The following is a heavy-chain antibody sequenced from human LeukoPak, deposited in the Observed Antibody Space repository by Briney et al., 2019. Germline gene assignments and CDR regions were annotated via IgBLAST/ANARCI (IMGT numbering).Heavy chain of an antibody. CDR3: AKDRDGYCSGTTCFYDAFDM. CDR1: GFTFSTYA. CDR2: ISGSGSST. Sequence: PGGSLRVSCTASGFTFSTYAVSWVRQAPGKGLEWVSVISGSGSSTYYADSVKGRFTISRDNSKNTLYLQMNSLRAEDTAVYYCAKDRDGYCSGTTCFYDAFDMWGQGTMVTVSS. V-gene: IGHV3-23*01. J-gene: IGHJ3*02. D-gene: IGHD2-2*01.